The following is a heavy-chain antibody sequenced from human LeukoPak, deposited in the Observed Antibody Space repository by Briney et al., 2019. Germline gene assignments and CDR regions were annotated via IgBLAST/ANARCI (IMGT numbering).Heavy chain of an antibody. CDR2: IYHSGST. D-gene: IGHD3-16*01. V-gene: IGHV4-30-2*01. CDR1: GGSISSGGYY. J-gene: IGHJ5*02. Sequence: SETLSLTCTVSGGSISSGGYYWSWIRQPPGKGLEWIGYIYHSGSTYYNPSLKSRVTISVDRSKNQFSLKLSSVTAADTAVYYCARGARWGDWFDPWGQGTLVAVSS. CDR3: ARGARWGDWFDP.